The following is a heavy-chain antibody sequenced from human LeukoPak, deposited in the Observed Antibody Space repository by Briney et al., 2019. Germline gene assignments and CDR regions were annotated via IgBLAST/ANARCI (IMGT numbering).Heavy chain of an antibody. CDR3: ARDHGYYDILTGYYPTYYFDY. Sequence: ASVTVSFTATGYTFTGYYMHWVRQAPGQGLEWMGWINPNSGGTKYAQKFQGRFTMTRDTSISAAYMELSRLRSDDTAVYYCARDHGYYDILTGYYPTYYFDYWGQGTLVTVSS. D-gene: IGHD3-9*01. CDR1: GYTFTGYY. V-gene: IGHV1-2*02. J-gene: IGHJ4*02. CDR2: INPNSGGT.